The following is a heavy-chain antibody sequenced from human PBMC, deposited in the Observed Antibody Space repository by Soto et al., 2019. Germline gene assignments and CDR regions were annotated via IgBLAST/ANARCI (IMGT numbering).Heavy chain of an antibody. CDR2: IHPSGGGT. CDR1: GYTFNTYY. Sequence: QVQLVQSGAEVRKPGASVKVSCKPSGYTFNTYYLHWLRQAPGQALEWMGVIHPSGGGTTYAQKFVGRVAVSRDTSTTTVFMELSSLRSDDTAVEYCARGGHIAVVTASFDNWGQGPLVTVSS. D-gene: IGHD2-21*02. V-gene: IGHV1-46*02. CDR3: ARGGHIAVVTASFDN. J-gene: IGHJ4*02.